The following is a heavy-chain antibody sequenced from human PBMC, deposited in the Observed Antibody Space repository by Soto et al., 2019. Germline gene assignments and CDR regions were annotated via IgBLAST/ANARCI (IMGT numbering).Heavy chain of an antibody. CDR1: GYTFTGYY. D-gene: IGHD3-22*01. J-gene: IGHJ5*02. CDR3: ARGTFDNSGDYFAGWFDP. Sequence: QVQLVQSGAEVKKPGASVKVSCKASGYTFTGYYIHWVRQAPGQGLEWMGWIIPKNGRTKYGQKFQDRVTMTRDTSISKAYMELSRIRSDDTAVYYCARGTFDNSGDYFAGWFDPWGQGTLVTVSS. CDR2: IIPKNGRT. V-gene: IGHV1-2*02.